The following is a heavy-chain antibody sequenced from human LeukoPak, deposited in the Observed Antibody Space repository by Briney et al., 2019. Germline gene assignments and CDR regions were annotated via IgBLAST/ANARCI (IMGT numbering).Heavy chain of an antibody. D-gene: IGHD3-10*01. CDR1: GFTFSSYA. J-gene: IGHJ4*02. CDR2: ISHDGSNK. Sequence: GRSLRLSCAASGFTFSSYAIHWVRQAPGKGLEWVTFISHDGSNKYYADSVKGRFTISRDNSKKTLYLQVNSLRVEDTAVYYCARGSHQDYFGSMTYLFHYWGQGTLVTVSS. CDR3: ARGSHQDYFGSMTYLFHY. V-gene: IGHV3-30*04.